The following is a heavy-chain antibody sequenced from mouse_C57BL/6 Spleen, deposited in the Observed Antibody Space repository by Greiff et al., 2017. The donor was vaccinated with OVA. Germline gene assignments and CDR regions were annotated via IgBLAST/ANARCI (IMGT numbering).Heavy chain of an antibody. D-gene: IGHD1-1*01. CDR3: ARSDYGSPYYFDY. Sequence: QVQLKQPGTELVKPGASVKLSCKASGYTFTSYWMHWVKQRPGHGLEWIGNINPSNGGTNYNEKFKSKATLTVDKSSSTAYMQLSSLTSEDSAVYDCARSDYGSPYYFDYWGQGTTLTVSS. V-gene: IGHV1-53*01. CDR1: GYTFTSYW. CDR2: INPSNGGT. J-gene: IGHJ2*01.